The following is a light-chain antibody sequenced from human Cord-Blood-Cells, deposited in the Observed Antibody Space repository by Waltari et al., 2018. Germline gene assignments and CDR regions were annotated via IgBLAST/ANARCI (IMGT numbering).Light chain of an antibody. V-gene: IGLV1-44*01. Sequence: QSVLTQPPSASGTPGQRVTISCSGSSSNIGSNTVNWYQQLPGTAPKLLIYRNNHRASGVPDRYAGSKSGTSASLAISGLQAEDEADYYCAAWDDSLNGQVFGTGTKVTVL. CDR2: RNN. CDR1: SSNIGSNT. J-gene: IGLJ1*01. CDR3: AAWDDSLNGQV.